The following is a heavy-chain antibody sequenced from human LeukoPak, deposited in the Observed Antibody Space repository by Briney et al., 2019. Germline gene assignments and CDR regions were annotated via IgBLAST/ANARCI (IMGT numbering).Heavy chain of an antibody. V-gene: IGHV4-34*01. CDR2: INHSGST. Sequence: SETLSLTCAVYGGSFSGYYWSWIRQPPGKGLEWIGEINHSGSTNYNPSLKSRVTISVDTSKNQFSLELSSVTAADTAVYYCARGRWGYYYGSGRKGYYFDYWGQGTLVTVSS. J-gene: IGHJ4*02. CDR1: GGSFSGYY. D-gene: IGHD3-10*01. CDR3: ARGRWGYYYGSGRKGYYFDY.